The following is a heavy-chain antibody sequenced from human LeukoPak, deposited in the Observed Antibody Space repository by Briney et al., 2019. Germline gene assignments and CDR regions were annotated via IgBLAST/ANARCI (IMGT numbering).Heavy chain of an antibody. J-gene: IGHJ3*02. Sequence: PSGTLSLTCTVSGGSISSGDYYWSWIRQPPGKGLEWIGYIYYSGSTYYNPSLKSRVTISVDTSKNQFSLKLSSVTAADTAVYYCARDPLGAAPIDIWGQGTMVTVSS. D-gene: IGHD2-15*01. CDR3: ARDPLGAAPIDI. CDR2: IYYSGST. V-gene: IGHV4-30-4*01. CDR1: GGSISSGDYY.